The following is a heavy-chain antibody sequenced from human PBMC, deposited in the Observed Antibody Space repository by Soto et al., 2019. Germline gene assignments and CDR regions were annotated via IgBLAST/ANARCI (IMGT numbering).Heavy chain of an antibody. V-gene: IGHV3-11*01. CDR2: ISSSGSTI. CDR3: ARAVGYYYGSDAFDI. Sequence: GGSLRLSCAASGFTFNDYYMSWIRQAPGKGLEWVSYISSSGSTIYYADSVKGRFTISRDNAKNSLYLQMNSLRAEDTAVYYCARAVGYYYGSDAFDIWGQGTMVTVSS. D-gene: IGHD3-22*01. CDR1: GFTFNDYY. J-gene: IGHJ3*02.